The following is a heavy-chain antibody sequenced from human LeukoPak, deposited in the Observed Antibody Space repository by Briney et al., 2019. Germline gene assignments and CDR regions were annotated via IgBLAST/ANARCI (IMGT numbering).Heavy chain of an antibody. J-gene: IGHJ4*02. Sequence: SETLSLTCTVSGGSISSYYWSWIRQPPGKGLEWIGYICYSGSTNYDPSLKSRVTISVDTSKNQFSLKLSSVTAADTAVYYCARGMGIAVAGPYFDYWGQGTLVTVSS. V-gene: IGHV4-59*01. CDR2: ICYSGST. CDR3: ARGMGIAVAGPYFDY. CDR1: GGSISSYY. D-gene: IGHD6-19*01.